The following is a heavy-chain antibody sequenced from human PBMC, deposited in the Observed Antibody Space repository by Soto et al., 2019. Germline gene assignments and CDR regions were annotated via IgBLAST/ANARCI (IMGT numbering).Heavy chain of an antibody. CDR1: GFTFSNFA. CDR3: ARVHVGDLSSLGY. V-gene: IGHV3-23*01. J-gene: IGHJ4*02. Sequence: EVQLLESGGGLVQPGGSLRLSCAASGFTFSNFAMTWVRQAPGKGLEWVSAISGPGGTTNYADSVKGRFTISRDNSKNTLYLQMNSLRAEDTAVYYCARVHVGDLSSLGYWGQGTLVIVSS. CDR2: ISGPGGTT. D-gene: IGHD3-16*02.